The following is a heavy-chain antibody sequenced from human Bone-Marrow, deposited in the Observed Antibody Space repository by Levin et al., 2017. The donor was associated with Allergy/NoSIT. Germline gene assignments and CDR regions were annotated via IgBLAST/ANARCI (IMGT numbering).Heavy chain of an antibody. D-gene: IGHD3-10*02. J-gene: IGHJ5*02. Sequence: GESLKISCAASGFTFSSYGMHWVRQAPGKGLEWVAVISYDGSNKYYADSVKGRFTISRDNSKNTLYLQMNSLRAEDTAVYYCAKDLMFPLGWFDPWGQGTLVTVSS. CDR1: GFTFSSYG. CDR3: AKDLMFPLGWFDP. V-gene: IGHV3-30*18. CDR2: ISYDGSNK.